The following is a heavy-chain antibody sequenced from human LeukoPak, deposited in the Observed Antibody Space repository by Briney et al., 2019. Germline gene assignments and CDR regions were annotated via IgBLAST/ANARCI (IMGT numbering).Heavy chain of an antibody. V-gene: IGHV3-21*01. CDR2: ISSSSSYI. CDR3: ARGMEYYDFWSGYYFGY. CDR1: GFTFSSYS. J-gene: IGHJ4*02. D-gene: IGHD3-3*01. Sequence: GGSLRLSCAASGFTFSSYSMNWVRQAPGKGLEWASSISSSSSYIYYADSVKGRFTISRDNAKNSLYLQMNSLRAEDTAVYYCARGMEYYDFWSGYYFGYWGQGTLVTVSS.